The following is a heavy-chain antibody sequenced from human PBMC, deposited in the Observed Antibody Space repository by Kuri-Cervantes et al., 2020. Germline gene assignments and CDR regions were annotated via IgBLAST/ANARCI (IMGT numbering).Heavy chain of an antibody. V-gene: IGHV2-5*02. CDR1: GFSLTTTGVA. CDR2: IYWDDDK. D-gene: IGHD6-19*01. Sequence: SGPTLVKPTQTLTLTCTFSGFSLTTTGVAVGWIRQSPGKALEWLALIYWDDDKHYSPSLKNRVSITRDTSKNQVVLTMTNMDPVDTGTYYCAHRRRRSSGWFSFDYWGQGTLVTVSS. J-gene: IGHJ4*02. CDR3: AHRRRRSSGWFSFDY.